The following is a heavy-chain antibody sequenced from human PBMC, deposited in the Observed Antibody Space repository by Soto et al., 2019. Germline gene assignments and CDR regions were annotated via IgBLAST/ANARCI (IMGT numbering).Heavy chain of an antibody. V-gene: IGHV3-23*01. CDR3: DMDPNGDYIGAFDF. Sequence: EVQLLESGGGLVQPGGSLRVSCAASGFTFRNYAMTWVRQAPGKGLEWISAISGDSGRADYADSVKGRFTDSRDNSKNTLYLQMNSLRAEDTAMYYGDMDPNGDYIGAFDFWGQGAMVTVSS. CDR2: ISGDSGRA. D-gene: IGHD4-17*01. J-gene: IGHJ3*01. CDR1: GFTFRNYA.